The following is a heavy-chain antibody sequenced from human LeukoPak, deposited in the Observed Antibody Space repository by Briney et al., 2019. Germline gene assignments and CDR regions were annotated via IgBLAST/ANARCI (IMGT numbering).Heavy chain of an antibody. CDR2: INHSGST. J-gene: IGHJ4*02. CDR1: GGSFSNYY. D-gene: IGHD3-10*01. Sequence: TPSETLSLTCAVYGGSFSNYYWSWIRQPPGKGLEWIGEINHSGSTNYNPSLKSRVTISVDTSKNQFSLKLSSVTAADTAVYCCASITMVREGYWGQGTLVTVSS. CDR3: ASITMVREGY. V-gene: IGHV4-34*01.